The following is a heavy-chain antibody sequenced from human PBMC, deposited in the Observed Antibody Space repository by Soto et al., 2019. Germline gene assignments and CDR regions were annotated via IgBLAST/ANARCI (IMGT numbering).Heavy chain of an antibody. CDR3: ARGATVTTLKRHWFDP. CDR2: INPSGGST. D-gene: IGHD4-4*01. CDR1: GYTFTSYY. V-gene: IGHV1-46*01. Sequence: GASVKVSCKASGYTFTSYYMHWVRQAPGQGLEWMGIINPSGGSTSYAQKFQGRVTMTRDTSTSTVYMELSSLRSEDTAVYYCARGATVTTLKRHWFDPWGQGTLVTVSS. J-gene: IGHJ5*02.